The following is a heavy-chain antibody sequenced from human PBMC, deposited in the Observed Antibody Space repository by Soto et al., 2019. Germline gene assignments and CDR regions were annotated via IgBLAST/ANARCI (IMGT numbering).Heavy chain of an antibody. J-gene: IGHJ5*02. CDR2: ISSSSSTI. CDR1: GFTLSSYA. Sequence: EVPLVECGGGLVQPGGSLRLACAASGFTLSSYAMNWVRQAPGKGLEWLSYISSSSSTIHYAESVKGRFTISRDNVKNSLYLQMNSLRAEDTAVYYCARDHPADWFDPWGQGTLVTVSS. CDR3: ARDHPADWFDP. V-gene: IGHV3-48*01.